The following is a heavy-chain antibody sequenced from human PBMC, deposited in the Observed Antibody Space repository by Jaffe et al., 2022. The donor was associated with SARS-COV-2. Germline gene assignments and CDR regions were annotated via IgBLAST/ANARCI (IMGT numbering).Heavy chain of an antibody. CDR1: GFSLSNARMG. V-gene: IGHV2-26*01. J-gene: IGHJ4*02. CDR3: ARIRFLGLRKYFDY. CDR2: IFSNDEK. D-gene: IGHD3-3*01. Sequence: QVTLKESGPVLVKPTETLTLTCTVSGFSLSNARMGVSWIRQPPGKALEWLAHIFSNDEKSYSTSLKSRLTISKDTSKSQVVLTMTNMDPVDTATYYCARIRFLGLRKYFDYWGQGTLVTVSS.